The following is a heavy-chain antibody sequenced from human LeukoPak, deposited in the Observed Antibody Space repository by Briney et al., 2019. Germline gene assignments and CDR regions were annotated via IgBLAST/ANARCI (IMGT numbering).Heavy chain of an antibody. J-gene: IGHJ4*02. CDR2: ISGSGGST. V-gene: IGHV3-23*01. Sequence: GGSLRLSCAASGFTFSSFAMSWVREAPGGGLEGVSFISGSGGSTYYADAVKGRFTTSRDNSQNTLYLQMNSLRAEDTSVYYCARPVGYSYGGGFDYWGEGTLLTVSS. CDR1: GFTFSSFA. D-gene: IGHD5-18*01. CDR3: ARPVGYSYGGGFDY.